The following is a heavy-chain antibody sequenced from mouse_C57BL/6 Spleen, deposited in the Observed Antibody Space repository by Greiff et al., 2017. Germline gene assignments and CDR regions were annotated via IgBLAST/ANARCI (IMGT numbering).Heavy chain of an antibody. Sequence: VQLQQPGAELVMPGASVKLSCKASGYTFTSYWMHWVKQRPGQGLEWIGEIDPSDSYTNYNQKFKGKSTLTVDKSSSTAYMQLSSLTSEDSAVYYGARYETDNRYFDVWGTGTTGTVSS. J-gene: IGHJ1*03. V-gene: IGHV1-69*01. CDR1: GYTFTSYW. CDR3: ARYETDNRYFDV. D-gene: IGHD2-3*01. CDR2: IDPSDSYT.